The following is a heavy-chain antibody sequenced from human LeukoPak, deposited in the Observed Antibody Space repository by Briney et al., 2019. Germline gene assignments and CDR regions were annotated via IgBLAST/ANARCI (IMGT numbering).Heavy chain of an antibody. V-gene: IGHV3-23*01. Sequence: GGSLRLSCAASGFTFSSRGMSWVRQAPGKGLEWVSTISGSGDYTYYADSVKGRFIISRDNSKNTLYLQMNSLRAEDTAIYYCAKVTYGSGTYGAFDSWGQGTLVTVSS. CDR1: GFTFSSRG. CDR2: ISGSGDYT. J-gene: IGHJ4*02. CDR3: AKVTYGSGTYGAFDS. D-gene: IGHD3-10*01.